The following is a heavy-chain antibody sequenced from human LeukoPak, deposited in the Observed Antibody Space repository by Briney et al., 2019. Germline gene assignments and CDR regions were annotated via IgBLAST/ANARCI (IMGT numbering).Heavy chain of an antibody. CDR1: GGSVSSPGYY. Sequence: PSETLSLTCTVSGGSVSSPGYYWSWIRQPPGKGLEWSGYIYYTGSTDYNPSLKSRVSISVDTSKNQFSLKLTSVTAADTAVYYCARGLIPYYYFDYWGQGTLVTVSS. CDR3: ARGLIPYYYFDY. J-gene: IGHJ4*02. D-gene: IGHD2-8*01. V-gene: IGHV4-30-4*01. CDR2: IYYTGST.